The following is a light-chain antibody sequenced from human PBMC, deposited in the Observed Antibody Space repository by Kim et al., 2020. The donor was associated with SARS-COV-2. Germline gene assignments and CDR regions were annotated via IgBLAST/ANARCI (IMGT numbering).Light chain of an antibody. CDR2: SNN. V-gene: IGLV1-44*01. J-gene: IGLJ2*01. Sequence: ELTQPPSASGTPGQRVTISCSGSSTNIGSNTVNCYQHLPGTAPKLLIYSNNQRPSGVPDRFAGSKYGTSASLAISGLQSEDEADYYCAAWEDSLNGVVFGGGTQLTVL. CDR3: AAWEDSLNGVV. CDR1: STNIGSNT.